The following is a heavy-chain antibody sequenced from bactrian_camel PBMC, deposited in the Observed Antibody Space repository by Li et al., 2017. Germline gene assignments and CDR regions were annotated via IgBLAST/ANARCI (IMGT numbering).Heavy chain of an antibody. D-gene: IGHD7*01. CDR1: EFSLY. V-gene: IGHV3S40*01. J-gene: IGHJ4*01. Sequence: DVQLVESGGGLVQPGTSARLSCVASEFSLYMVWVRQAPGKGLEWVASIYTGSSPQYTGGETTFYADSVKGRFTISRDNVQNTVYLQMNNLKSEDTALYYCGTGPPHRWGQGTQVTVS. CDR2: IYTGSSPQYTGGETT. CDR3: GTGPPHR.